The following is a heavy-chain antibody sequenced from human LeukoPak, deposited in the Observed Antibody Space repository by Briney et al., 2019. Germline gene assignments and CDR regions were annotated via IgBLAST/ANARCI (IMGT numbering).Heavy chain of an antibody. CDR1: GGTFSSYA. CDR3: ARDTYQLLVERGVHRDETLLDLDP. J-gene: IGHJ5*02. Sequence: SVKVSCKASGGTFSSYAISWVRQAPGQGLEWMGRIIPILGIANYAQKFQGRVTITADKSTSTAYMELSSLRSEDTAVYYCARDTYQLLVERGVHRDETLLDLDPWGQGTLVTVSS. D-gene: IGHD2-2*01. CDR2: IIPILGIA. V-gene: IGHV1-69*04.